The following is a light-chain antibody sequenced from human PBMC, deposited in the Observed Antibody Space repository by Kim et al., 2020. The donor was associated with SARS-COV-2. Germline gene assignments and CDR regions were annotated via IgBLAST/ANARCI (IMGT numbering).Light chain of an antibody. CDR3: QSADSSGTYRV. Sequence: SYELTQPPSVSVSPGQTARITCSGDALPKQYAYWYQQKPGQAPVLVIYKDSERPSGIPERFSGSSSGTTVTLTISGVQAEDEADYSCQSADSSGTYRVFG. CDR2: KDS. J-gene: IGLJ3*02. CDR1: ALPKQY. V-gene: IGLV3-25*03.